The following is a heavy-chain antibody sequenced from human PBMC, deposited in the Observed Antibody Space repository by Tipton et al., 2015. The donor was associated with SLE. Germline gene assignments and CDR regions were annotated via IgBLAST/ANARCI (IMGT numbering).Heavy chain of an antibody. Sequence: TLSLTCAVYGGSFSGYYWSWIRQPPGKGLEWIGEINHSGGTNYNPSLKSRVTISVDTSKNQFSLKLSSVTAADTAVYYCARDGPTSGYSYYMDVWGKGTTVTVSS. D-gene: IGHD2-8*01. V-gene: IGHV4-34*01. CDR1: GGSFSGYY. CDR2: INHSGGT. J-gene: IGHJ6*03. CDR3: ARDGPTSGYSYYMDV.